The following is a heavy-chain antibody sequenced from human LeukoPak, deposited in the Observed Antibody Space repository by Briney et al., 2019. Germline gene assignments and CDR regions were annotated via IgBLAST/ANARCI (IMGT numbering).Heavy chain of an antibody. CDR2: IIPILGIA. V-gene: IGHV1-69*04. CDR1: GGTSSSYT. CDR3: ARDGWGLSDGYNSDY. D-gene: IGHD5-24*01. Sequence: SVKVSCMASGGTSSSYTISWVRQAPGQGLEWMGRIIPILGIANYAQKFQGRVTITADKSTSTAYMELSSLRSEDTAVYYCARDGWGLSDGYNSDYWAREPWSPSPQ. J-gene: IGHJ4*02.